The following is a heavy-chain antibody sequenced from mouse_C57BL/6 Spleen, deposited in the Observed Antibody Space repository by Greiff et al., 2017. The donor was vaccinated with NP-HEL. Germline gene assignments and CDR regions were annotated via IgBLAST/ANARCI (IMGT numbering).Heavy chain of an antibody. V-gene: IGHV1-64*01. J-gene: IGHJ2*01. D-gene: IGHD1-1*01. CDR2: IHPNSGST. CDR3: AREGRIYYGSSYDY. CDR1: GYTFTSYW. Sequence: VQLQQSGAELVKPGASVKLSCKASGYTFTSYWMHWVKQRPGQGLEWIGMIHPNSGSTNYNEKFKSKATLTVDKSSSTAYMQLSSLTSEDSAVYYCAREGRIYYGSSYDYWGQGTTLTVSS.